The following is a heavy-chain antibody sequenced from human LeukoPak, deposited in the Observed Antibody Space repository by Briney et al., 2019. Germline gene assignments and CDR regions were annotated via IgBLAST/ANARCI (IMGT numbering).Heavy chain of an antibody. D-gene: IGHD1-1*01. CDR3: ARDQTTRGNGMDV. Sequence: SETLCLTCTVSGGSISSYYWSWIRQPPGKGLEWIGYIYYSGSTNYNPSLKSRVTISVDTSKNQFSLKLSSVTAADTAVYYCARDQTTRGNGMDVWGQGTTVTVSS. V-gene: IGHV4-59*01. CDR1: GGSISSYY. J-gene: IGHJ6*02. CDR2: IYYSGST.